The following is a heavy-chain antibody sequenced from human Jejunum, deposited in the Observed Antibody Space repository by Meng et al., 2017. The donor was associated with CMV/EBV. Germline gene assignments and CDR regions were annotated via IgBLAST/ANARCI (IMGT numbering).Heavy chain of an antibody. CDR2: VSGRGEST. CDR1: FSNEA. V-gene: IGHV3-23*01. CDR3: AKDLVWNYDSTTPKEY. D-gene: IGHD1-7*01. Sequence: FSNEAMSWSRQASGKGQEWISVVSGRGESTFYADSVKGRFTSSRDNSKRTMHMQMNSLRAEDTAVYYWAKDLVWNYDSTTPKEYWGQGTLVTVSS. J-gene: IGHJ1*01.